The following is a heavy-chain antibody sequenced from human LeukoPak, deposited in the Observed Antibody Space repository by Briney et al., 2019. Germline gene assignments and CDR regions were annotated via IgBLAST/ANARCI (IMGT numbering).Heavy chain of an antibody. Sequence: EGSLRLSCAASGFTFSSYGMHWVRQAPGKGLEWVAVISYDGSNKYYADSVKGRFTISRDNSKNTLYLQMNSLRAEDTAVYYCAKDLGWAPFDYWGQGTLVTVSS. V-gene: IGHV3-30*18. D-gene: IGHD2-2*03. CDR2: ISYDGSNK. J-gene: IGHJ4*02. CDR3: AKDLGWAPFDY. CDR1: GFTFSSYG.